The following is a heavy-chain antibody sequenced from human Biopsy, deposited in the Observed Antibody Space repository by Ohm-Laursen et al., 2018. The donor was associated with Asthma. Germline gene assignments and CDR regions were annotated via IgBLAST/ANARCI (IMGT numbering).Heavy chain of an antibody. Sequence: SLRLSCAASGFTVSRYHMFWVRQAPGKGLEWASVIYSGGTSHTADSVRGRFTISRDFSKNTPQLQMHSLRVEDTAVYYCSRGDSSGWSHYYFDYWGQGTLVTVSS. CDR2: IYSGGTS. D-gene: IGHD6-19*01. CDR1: GFTVSRYH. CDR3: SRGDSSGWSHYYFDY. V-gene: IGHV3-53*01. J-gene: IGHJ4*02.